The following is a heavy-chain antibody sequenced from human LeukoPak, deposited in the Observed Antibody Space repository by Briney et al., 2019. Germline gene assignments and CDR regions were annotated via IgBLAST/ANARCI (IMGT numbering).Heavy chain of an antibody. V-gene: IGHV1-69*04. Sequence: SVKVSCKASGGTFSSYAISWVRQAPGQGLEWMGRIIPILGIANYAQKFQGRVTITADKSTSTAYMELSSLRSEDTAVYYCARKSDSSGYYLSAFDIWGQGTMVTVSS. CDR2: IIPILGIA. D-gene: IGHD3-22*01. CDR3: ARKSDSSGYYLSAFDI. CDR1: GGTFSSYA. J-gene: IGHJ3*02.